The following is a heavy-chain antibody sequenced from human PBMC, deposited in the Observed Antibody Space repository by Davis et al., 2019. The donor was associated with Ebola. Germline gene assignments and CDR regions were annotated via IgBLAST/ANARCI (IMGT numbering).Heavy chain of an antibody. CDR3: ARVGDDLTYYYGMDG. J-gene: IGHJ6*01. CDR1: GFTVSSHY. D-gene: IGHD3-16*01. V-gene: IGHV3-66*01. Sequence: GASLKISCAASGFTVSSHYMRWVRQAPGKGLEWVSVIYSGGSTYYADSVKGRFTISRDNSKNTLYLQMNSLRAEDTAVYYCARVGDDLTYYYGMDGWGQGTTGTVSS. CDR2: IYSGGST.